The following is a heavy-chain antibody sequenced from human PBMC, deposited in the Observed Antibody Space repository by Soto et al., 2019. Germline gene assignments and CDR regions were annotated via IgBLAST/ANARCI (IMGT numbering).Heavy chain of an antibody. Sequence: QVQLQESGPGLVKPSQTLSLTCTVSGGSISSGDYYWSWIRQPPGRGLEWIGYIYYSGSTYYNPSLKSRVTISVDTSKNQFSLKLSSVTAADTAVYYCARGSTVDYYYYGMDVWGQGTTVTVSS. V-gene: IGHV4-30-4*01. J-gene: IGHJ6*02. CDR3: ARGSTVDYYYYGMDV. CDR2: IYYSGST. CDR1: GGSISSGDYY. D-gene: IGHD4-17*01.